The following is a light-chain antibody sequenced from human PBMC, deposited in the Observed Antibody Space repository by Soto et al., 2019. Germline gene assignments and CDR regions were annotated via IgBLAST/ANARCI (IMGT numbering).Light chain of an antibody. J-gene: IGKJ5*01. CDR3: QQSYSTLSIT. CDR1: QSISSY. Sequence: IQMTQSPSSLSASVGDRVTITCRASQSISSYLNWYQQKPGKAPKLLIYAASSLQSGVPSRFSGSGSGTDFTLTISSLQPEDFATYYCQQSYSTLSITFGQGTRLEIK. V-gene: IGKV1-39*01. CDR2: AAS.